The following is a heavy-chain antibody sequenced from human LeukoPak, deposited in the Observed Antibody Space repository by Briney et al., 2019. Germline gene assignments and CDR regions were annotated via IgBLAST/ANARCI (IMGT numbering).Heavy chain of an antibody. V-gene: IGHV3-30*02. Sequence: GGSLRLSCAASGFTFSSYGMHWVRQAPGKGLEWVAFIRYDGSNKYYADSVKGRFTISRDNAKNSLYLQMNSLRAEDTAVYYCASPKEYYYDSTYGLDYWGQGTLVTVSS. J-gene: IGHJ4*02. CDR2: IRYDGSNK. D-gene: IGHD3-22*01. CDR1: GFTFSSYG. CDR3: ASPKEYYYDSTYGLDY.